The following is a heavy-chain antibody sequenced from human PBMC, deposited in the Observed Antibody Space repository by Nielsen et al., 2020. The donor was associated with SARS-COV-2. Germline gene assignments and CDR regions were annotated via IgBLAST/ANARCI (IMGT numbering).Heavy chain of an antibody. D-gene: IGHD1-1*01. CDR3: ARGTGYDMDV. CDR1: GYTFTNYY. CDR2: INPSAGST. Sequence: ASVKVSCKASGYTFTNYYMHWVRQAPGQGLEWMGLINPSAGSTSYPQKFQGRVTMTRDTSTSTVYMELSTLRSEDTAVYYCARGTGYDMDVWGQGTTVTVSS. J-gene: IGHJ6*02. V-gene: IGHV1-46*01.